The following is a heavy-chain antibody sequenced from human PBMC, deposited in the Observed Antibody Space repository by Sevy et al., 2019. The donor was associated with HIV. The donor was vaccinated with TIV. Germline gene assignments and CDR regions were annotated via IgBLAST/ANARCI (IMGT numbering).Heavy chain of an antibody. V-gene: IGHV3-53*01. J-gene: IGHJ3*02. D-gene: IGHD3-10*01. CDR3: ARDRWFGELNLVGAFDI. Sequence: GGCLRLSCAASGFTVSSNYMSWVRQAPGKGLEWVSVIYSGGSTYYADSVKGRFTISRDNSKNTLYLQMNSLRAEDTVVYYCARDRWFGELNLVGAFDIWGQGTMVTVSS. CDR2: IYSGGST. CDR1: GFTVSSNY.